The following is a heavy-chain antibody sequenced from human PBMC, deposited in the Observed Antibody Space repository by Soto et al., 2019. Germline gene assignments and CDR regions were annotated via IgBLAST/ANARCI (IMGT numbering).Heavy chain of an antibody. J-gene: IGHJ6*02. CDR2: INGYNGNA. CDR1: GYTFTTYG. V-gene: IGHV1-18*01. D-gene: IGHD3-16*01. Sequence: QVQLVQSGAEVKKPGASVTVSCKASGYTFTTYGVSWVRQAPGQGLEWLGWINGYNGNAKYAENLQGRVRMTTDTSTSTAYMELRSLRSDDTAVYYCARMGDVPYYYYGMDVWGQGTTVTVSS. CDR3: ARMGDVPYYYYGMDV.